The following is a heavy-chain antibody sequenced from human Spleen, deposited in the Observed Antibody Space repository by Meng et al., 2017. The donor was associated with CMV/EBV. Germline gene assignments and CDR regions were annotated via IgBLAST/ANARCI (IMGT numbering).Heavy chain of an antibody. D-gene: IGHD4-23*01. CDR1: GGSISSSNW. J-gene: IGHJ4*02. Sequence: LTWAVYGGSISSSNWWSCVRQPPGKGLEWIGEIYHSGSTNYNPSRKSRVTISVDKSKNQFSLKLSSVTAADTAVYYCAVMTMVVTRDYWGQGTLVTVSS. CDR3: AVMTMVVTRDY. V-gene: IGHV4-4*02. CDR2: IYHSGST.